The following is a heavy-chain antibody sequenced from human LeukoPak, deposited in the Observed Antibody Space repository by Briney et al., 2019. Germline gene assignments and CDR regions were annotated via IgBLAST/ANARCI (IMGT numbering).Heavy chain of an antibody. V-gene: IGHV3-9*01. J-gene: IGHJ3*02. CDR2: ITWNNRTI. D-gene: IGHD1-26*01. CDR3: ARGLGSPGAFDI. Sequence: GWSQRLSCAASGFTFDDYAMHWVRQAPGKGLEWVAGITWNNRTIAYADSVKGRFTISRDNAKNSLYLQMNSLRLEDTALYYCARGLGSPGAFDIWGQGTMVTVSS. CDR1: GFTFDDYA.